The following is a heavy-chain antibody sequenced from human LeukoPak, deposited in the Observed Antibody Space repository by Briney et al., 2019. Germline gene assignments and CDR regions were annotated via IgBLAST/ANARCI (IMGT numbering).Heavy chain of an antibody. CDR3: ARVKWRGPTSSGWLDY. CDR1: RDSVSSNSVA. V-gene: IGHV6-1*01. CDR2: TYYRSNWYN. J-gene: IGHJ4*02. D-gene: IGHD6-19*01. Sequence: SQTLSLTCAISRDSVSSNSVAWNWIRQSPSRGLEWLGRTYYRSNWYNDYAESVRSRITINPDTSKNQFSLQLNSVTPEDTAVYYCARVKWRGPTSSGWLDYWGQGTLVTVSS.